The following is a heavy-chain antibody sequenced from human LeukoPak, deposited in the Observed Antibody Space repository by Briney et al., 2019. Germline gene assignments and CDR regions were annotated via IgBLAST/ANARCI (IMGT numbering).Heavy chain of an antibody. CDR2: IRYDESKT. CDR1: GFSFSDYG. D-gene: IGHD5-12*01. V-gene: IGHV3-30*02. J-gene: IGHJ4*02. CDR3: ARDPAAINFDY. Sequence: QPGGSLRLSCAASGFSFSDYGMHWVRQAPAKGLEWVAFIRYDESKTYYGDSVKGRFTVSRDNAKNSLYLQMNSLRAEDTAVYYCARDPAAINFDYWGQGTLVTVSS.